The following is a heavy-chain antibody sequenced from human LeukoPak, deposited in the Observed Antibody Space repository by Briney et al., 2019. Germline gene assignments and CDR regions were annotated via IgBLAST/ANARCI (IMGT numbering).Heavy chain of an antibody. V-gene: IGHV4-39*01. Sequence: PSETLSLTCTVSGGSISSRSYYWGWIRQPPGKGLEWIGSIYYSGSTYYNPSLKSRITISVDTSKNQFSLNLSSVTAADTAVYYCARPPRDYPLGAFDIWGQGTMVTVSS. CDR2: IYYSGST. CDR1: GGSISSRSYY. CDR3: ARPPRDYPLGAFDI. J-gene: IGHJ3*02. D-gene: IGHD4-17*01.